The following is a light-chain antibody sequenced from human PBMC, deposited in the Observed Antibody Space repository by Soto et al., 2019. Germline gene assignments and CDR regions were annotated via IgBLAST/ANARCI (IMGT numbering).Light chain of an antibody. J-gene: IGKJ5*01. V-gene: IGKV4-1*01. CDR3: QQYAGPPTT. CDR1: NRVLSSSNNKNY. Sequence: DIVMIQAPDSLVVFRGEKATIICKCSNRVLSSSNNKNYLAWYQQKPAQPPKLLIYWASTRESGVPDRSSGSGSGTDFTLTISSLQAEDGAVDYCQQYAGPPTTFGQGTRLEI. CDR2: WAS.